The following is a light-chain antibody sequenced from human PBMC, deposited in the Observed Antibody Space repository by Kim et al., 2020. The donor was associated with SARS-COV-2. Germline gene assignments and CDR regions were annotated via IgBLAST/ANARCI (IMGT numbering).Light chain of an antibody. Sequence: SPGERATLSGRASQSISSSKLAWYQQKPGQPPRLLISGASNRARVIPDRFSGSGSGTDFTLTISGLEPEDFAVYYCHQYGSSPRTFGQGTKVDIK. CDR2: GAS. J-gene: IGKJ1*01. CDR3: HQYGSSPRT. V-gene: IGKV3-20*01. CDR1: QSISSSK.